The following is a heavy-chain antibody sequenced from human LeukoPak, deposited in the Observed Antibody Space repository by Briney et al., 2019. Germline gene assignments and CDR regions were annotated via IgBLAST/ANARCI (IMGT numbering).Heavy chain of an antibody. CDR3: ARDSYSGRAHFDS. Sequence: SETLSLTCTVSGGSISSYYWNWIRQPPGKGLEWIGYIHYSGSTNYIPSLKSRVTVSVDTSKNQFSLKLSSVTAADTAVYYCARDSYSGRAHFDSWGQGTLVTVSS. CDR1: GGSISSYY. D-gene: IGHD5-12*01. CDR2: IHYSGST. V-gene: IGHV4-59*01. J-gene: IGHJ4*02.